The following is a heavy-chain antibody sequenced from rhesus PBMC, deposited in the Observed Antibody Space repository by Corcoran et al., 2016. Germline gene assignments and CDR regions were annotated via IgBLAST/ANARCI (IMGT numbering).Heavy chain of an antibody. D-gene: IGHD2-2*01. CDR1: GFTFSSYY. CDR2: INTGRGST. V-gene: IGHV3-22*01. Sequence: EVQLVESGGGLVQPGGSLRLSCTGSGFTFSSYYMYWIRQAPGKGLQWVSAINTGRGSTWYTDAVKGRFTISKENAKNTLYLQRNSLRAEDTAVYYCAKGAMWGYYFDYWGQGVLVTVSS. CDR3: AKGAMWGYYFDY. J-gene: IGHJ4*01.